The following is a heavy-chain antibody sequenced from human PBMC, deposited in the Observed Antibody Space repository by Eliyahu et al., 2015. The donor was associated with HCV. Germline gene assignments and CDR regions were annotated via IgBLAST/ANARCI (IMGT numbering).Heavy chain of an antibody. Sequence: QVQLQQWGAGLLKPSETLSLTCAVYGGSFSGYYWSWIRQPPGKGLEWIGEINHSGSTNYNPSLKSRVTISVDTSKNQFSLKLSSVTAADTAVYYCARKATRGYSYGYQGYYYYYGMDVWGQGTTVTVSS. D-gene: IGHD5-18*01. CDR1: GGSFSGYY. CDR2: INHSGST. CDR3: ARKATRGYSYGYQGYYYYYGMDV. V-gene: IGHV4-34*01. J-gene: IGHJ6*02.